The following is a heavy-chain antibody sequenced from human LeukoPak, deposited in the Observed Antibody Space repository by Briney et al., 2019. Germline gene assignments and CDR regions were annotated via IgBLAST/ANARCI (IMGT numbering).Heavy chain of an antibody. Sequence: SETLSLTCTVSGGSIDRNSYYWGWIRQPPGKGLEWIGNMYYGGNTYYNPSLKSRVTISGDTSKNQFSLKLSSVTAADTAVYYCARGRLGDYGGYYYYYMDVWGKGTTVTVSS. D-gene: IGHD4-23*01. V-gene: IGHV4-39*07. CDR2: MYYGGNT. CDR1: GGSIDRNSYY. CDR3: ARGRLGDYGGYYYYYMDV. J-gene: IGHJ6*03.